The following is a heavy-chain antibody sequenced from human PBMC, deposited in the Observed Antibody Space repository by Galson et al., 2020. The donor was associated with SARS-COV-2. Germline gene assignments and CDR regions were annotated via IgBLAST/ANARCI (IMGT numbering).Heavy chain of an antibody. CDR1: GYTFTSYG. J-gene: IGHJ6*02. CDR2: ISAYNGNT. Sequence: ASVKVSCKASGYTFTSYGISWVRQAPGQGLEWMGWISAYNGNTNYAQKLQGRVTMTTDTSTSTAYMELRSLRSDDTAVYYCARDQSPQTVIAVASYYYYYYGMDVWGQGTTVTVSS. CDR3: ARDQSPQTVIAVASYYYYYYGMDV. V-gene: IGHV1-18*04. D-gene: IGHD6-19*01.